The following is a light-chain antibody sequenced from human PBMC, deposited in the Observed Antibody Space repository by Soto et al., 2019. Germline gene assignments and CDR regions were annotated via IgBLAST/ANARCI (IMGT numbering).Light chain of an antibody. CDR3: QQYSVWPLVT. J-gene: IGKJ4*01. CDR2: GAS. CDR1: QSVGTY. Sequence: EIVMTQSPATLSVSPGERATLSCRASQSVGTYLAWYQQKPGQTPRLLIFGASTRATGIPARFSGSGSGSEFTLTISSLQSEDFAVYSCQQYSVWPLVTFGGGTKGEIK. V-gene: IGKV3-15*01.